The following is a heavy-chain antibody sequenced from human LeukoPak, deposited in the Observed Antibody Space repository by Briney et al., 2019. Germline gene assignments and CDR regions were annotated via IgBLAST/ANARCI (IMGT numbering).Heavy chain of an antibody. CDR2: ISTDNADT. CDR1: GYTFTKYG. Sequence: ASVTVSCKASGYTFTKYGLTWVRQAPGQGLEWMGWISTDNADTYYAQNYQGRVTMTIDTSTSTAYMELRSLRSDDTAVYYCVRDCASDCSIKGHYYFDLWGRGTLVTVSS. CDR3: VRDCASDCSIKGHYYFDL. J-gene: IGHJ2*01. D-gene: IGHD2-21*02. V-gene: IGHV1-18*01.